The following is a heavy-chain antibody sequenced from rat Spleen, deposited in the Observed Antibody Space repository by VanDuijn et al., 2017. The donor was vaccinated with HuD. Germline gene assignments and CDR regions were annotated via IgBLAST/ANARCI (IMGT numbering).Heavy chain of an antibody. V-gene: IGHV2-47*01. CDR2: IWTGGNT. Sequence: QIQLKESGPGLVQPSQTLSLTCSVSGLSLTSNSVSWIRQPPGKGLEWMGVIWTGGNTVYNTPLKSRLSISRDISKSQVLLKMNSLQTEDTATYSCARDFGPFGITYWGQGVMVTVSS. CDR1: GLSLTSNS. D-gene: IGHD4-3*01. CDR3: ARDFGPFGITY. J-gene: IGHJ2*01.